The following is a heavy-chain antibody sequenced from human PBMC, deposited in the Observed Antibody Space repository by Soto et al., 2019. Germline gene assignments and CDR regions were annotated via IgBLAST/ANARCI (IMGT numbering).Heavy chain of an antibody. CDR2: IYYSGST. V-gene: IGHV4-59*01. J-gene: IGHJ4*02. D-gene: IGHD1-26*01. CDR3: ARGSGGSSYYFDY. CDR1: GGSISSYY. Sequence: EPLSLTYTVAGGSISSYYWSWIRQPPGKGLEWIGYIYYSGSTNYNPSLKSRVTISVDTSKNQFSLKLSSVTAADTAVYYCARGSGGSSYYFDYWGQGTLVTVSS.